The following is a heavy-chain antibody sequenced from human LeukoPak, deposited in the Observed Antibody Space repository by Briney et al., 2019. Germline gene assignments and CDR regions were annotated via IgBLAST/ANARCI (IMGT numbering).Heavy chain of an antibody. D-gene: IGHD3-10*01. CDR3: ARDNYGGYFDL. CDR1: GGSISSGSYY. Sequence: SQTLSLTCTVSGGSISSGSYYWSWIRQPAGKGLEWIGRIYTSGSTNYNPSLKSRVTISVDTSKNQFSLKLSSVTAADTAVYYCARDNYGGYFDLWGRGTLGTVSS. J-gene: IGHJ2*01. V-gene: IGHV4-61*02. CDR2: IYTSGST.